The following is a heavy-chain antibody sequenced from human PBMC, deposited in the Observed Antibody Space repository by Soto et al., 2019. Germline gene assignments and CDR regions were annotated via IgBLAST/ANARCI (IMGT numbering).Heavy chain of an antibody. D-gene: IGHD6-19*01. CDR1: GFTFSTYS. V-gene: IGHV3-21*01. CDR3: LITVAGSFAPDH. J-gene: IGHJ4*02. Sequence: GGSLRLSCAASGFTFSTYSMNWVRQAPGKGLEWVSYISSSSTYIYYADSVKGRFTISRDNAKNSLYLQMNSLRAEDTAVYYCLITVAGSFAPDHWGQGTLVTVSS. CDR2: ISSSSTYI.